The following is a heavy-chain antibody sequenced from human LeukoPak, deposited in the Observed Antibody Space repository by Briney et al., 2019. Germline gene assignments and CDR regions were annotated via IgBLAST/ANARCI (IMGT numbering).Heavy chain of an antibody. D-gene: IGHD3-10*01. V-gene: IGHV5-51*01. Sequence: GESLKISCKGSGYSFTSYWIGWVRQMPGKGLEWMGIIYPGDSDTRYSPSFQGQVTISADKSISTAYLQWSSLKASDTAMYYCARHYCGSGSYQAFDIWGQGTMVTVSS. J-gene: IGHJ3*02. CDR2: IYPGDSDT. CDR3: ARHYCGSGSYQAFDI. CDR1: GYSFTSYW.